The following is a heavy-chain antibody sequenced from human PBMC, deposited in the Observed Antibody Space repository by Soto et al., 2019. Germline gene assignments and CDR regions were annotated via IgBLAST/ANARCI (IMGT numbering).Heavy chain of an antibody. CDR2: IIPIFGTA. J-gene: IGHJ2*01. D-gene: IGHD3-22*01. Sequence: QVELVPSGAAVNKPGSSVKDSGQASEDTIRNYAIRWVRQAPGQWLEWMGGIIPIFGTANYAQKFHGRVTITADTSANTVSLELSSLRAEDTDVYYCASNKYDSRAYYDWYLGLWGRGTLVTVSS. CDR3: ASNKYDSRAYYDWYLGL. CDR1: EDTIRNYA. V-gene: IGHV1-69*06.